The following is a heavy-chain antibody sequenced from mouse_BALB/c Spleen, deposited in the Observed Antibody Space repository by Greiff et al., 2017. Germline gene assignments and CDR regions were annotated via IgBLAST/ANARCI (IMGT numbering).Heavy chain of an antibody. Sequence: EVQLQQSGGDLVKPGGSLKLSCAASGFTFSSYGMSWVRQTPDKRLEWVATISSGGSYTYYPNSVKGRFTISRDNAKNTLYLQMSSLKSEDTAMYYCARHENYYGYDDAWFAYWGQGTLVTVSA. CDR2: ISSGGSYT. CDR3: ARHENYYGYDDAWFAY. J-gene: IGHJ3*01. D-gene: IGHD2-2*01. CDR1: GFTFSSYG. V-gene: IGHV5-6*01.